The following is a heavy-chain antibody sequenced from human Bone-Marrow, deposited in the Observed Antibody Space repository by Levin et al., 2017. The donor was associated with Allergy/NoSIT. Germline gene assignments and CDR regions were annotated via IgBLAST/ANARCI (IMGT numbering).Heavy chain of an antibody. V-gene: IGHV3-23*01. CDR1: GFTFSRYA. J-gene: IGHJ3*02. D-gene: IGHD3-10*01. CDR2: MSGSGGRT. CDR3: ARENYYESGVYAGAFDI. Sequence: SCAASGFTFSRYAMAWVRQAPGQGLEWVSGMSGSGGRTVYADSVKGRFTISRDNPRSTLYLQMSNLRPEDTAVYYCARENYYESGVYAGAFDIWGQGTMVIVSS.